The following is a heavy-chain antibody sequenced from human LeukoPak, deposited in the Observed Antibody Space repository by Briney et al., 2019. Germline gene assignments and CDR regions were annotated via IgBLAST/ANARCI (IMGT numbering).Heavy chain of an antibody. V-gene: IGHV3-33*01. CDR3: ARGPGSTYYDILTGYYTTYYYGMDV. Sequence: GRSLRLSCAASGFTFSSYGMHRVRQAPGKGLEWVAVIWYDGSNKYYADSVKGRFTISRDNSKNTLYLQMNSLRAEDTAVYYCARGPGSTYYDILTGYYTTYYYGMDVWGQGTTVTVSS. CDR2: IWYDGSNK. J-gene: IGHJ6*02. CDR1: GFTFSSYG. D-gene: IGHD3-9*01.